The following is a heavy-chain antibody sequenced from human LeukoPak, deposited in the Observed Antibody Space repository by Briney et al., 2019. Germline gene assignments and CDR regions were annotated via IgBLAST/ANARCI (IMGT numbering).Heavy chain of an antibody. Sequence: ASVKVSCKASGYTFTGYYLHWVRQAPGQGLEWMGWINPKSGGTNYAQKFQGRVTMTGDTSIGTAYMELSRLRSDDTAVYYCATAYNDNSGYYYFDYWGQGTLVTVSS. CDR1: GYTFTGYY. CDR3: ATAYNDNSGYYYFDY. J-gene: IGHJ4*02. D-gene: IGHD3-22*01. V-gene: IGHV1-2*02. CDR2: INPKSGGT.